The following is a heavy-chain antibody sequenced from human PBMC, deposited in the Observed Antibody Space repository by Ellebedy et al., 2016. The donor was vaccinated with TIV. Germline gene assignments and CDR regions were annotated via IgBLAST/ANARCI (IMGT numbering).Heavy chain of an antibody. CDR2: INPNSGDT. CDR3: ARGCSSISCSGDYYYSMVF. CDR1: GYTLTGSY. Sequence: AASVKVSCKASGYTLTGSYMHWVRQAPGQGLEWMGWINPNSGDTHYVQNFQGRVTMTRDTSISTAYMELSWLRSDDTAVYYCARGCSSISCSGDYYYSMVFWGQGTTVTVSS. J-gene: IGHJ6*02. V-gene: IGHV1-2*02. D-gene: IGHD2-2*01.